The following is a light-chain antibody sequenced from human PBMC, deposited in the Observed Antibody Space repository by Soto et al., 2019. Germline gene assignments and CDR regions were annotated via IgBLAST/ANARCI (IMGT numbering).Light chain of an antibody. CDR2: GAS. CDR3: QQYGSSLTWT. Sequence: EIVLTQSPGTLSLSPGERATLSCRASQSVSSSHLAWYQQKPGQAPRLLIYGASSRATGIPDRFSGGGSGTDFTLTISRLEHEAFAVYYCQQYGSSLTWTFGQGTKVEIK. J-gene: IGKJ1*01. V-gene: IGKV3-20*01. CDR1: QSVSSSH.